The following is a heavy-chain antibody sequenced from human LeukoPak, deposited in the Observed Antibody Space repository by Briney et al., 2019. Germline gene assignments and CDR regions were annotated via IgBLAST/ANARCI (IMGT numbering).Heavy chain of an antibody. CDR3: ARDHVSGWYYFDY. J-gene: IGHJ4*02. D-gene: IGHD6-19*01. CDR2: ISSSGSSI. V-gene: IGHV3-11*04. Sequence: GGSLRLSCAASGFTFSDYYMSWIRQAPGKGLEWVSYISSSGSSIYYADSVKGRFTISRDNAKNSLYLQMNSLRAEDTAVYYCARDHVSGWYYFDYWGQGTLVTVSS. CDR1: GFTFSDYY.